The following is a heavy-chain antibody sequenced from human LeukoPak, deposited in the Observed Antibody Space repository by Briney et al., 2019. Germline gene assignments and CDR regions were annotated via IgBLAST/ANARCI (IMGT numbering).Heavy chain of an antibody. J-gene: IGHJ5*02. V-gene: IGHV4-61*02. CDR2: ICATGSS. CDR1: GGSISSGSYC. CDR3: ARDREVGRDNAISWFDP. D-gene: IGHD1-26*01. Sequence: PSQTLSLTCTVSGGSISSGSYCWSWIRQPAGNGLEWIGRICATGSSNYNPFLKSRVTMSVDTSKKQFSLKLSSVTAADTAVYYCARDREVGRDNAISWFDPWGQGILVTVSS.